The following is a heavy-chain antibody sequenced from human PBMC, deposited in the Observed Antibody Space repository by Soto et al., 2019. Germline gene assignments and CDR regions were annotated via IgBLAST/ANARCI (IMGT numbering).Heavy chain of an antibody. CDR3: ARGRFDYIWGSPAPYLDY. D-gene: IGHD3-16*01. CDR2: IYNSVTI. CDR1: GDSISTYY. J-gene: IGHJ4*02. V-gene: IGHV4-59*01. Sequence: QVQLQESGPGLVKPSETLSITCTVSGDSISTYYWTWIRQPPGKGLEWIGYIYNSVTIKYNPSLKGRVTMSGDTSKNQFSLKLSFVTAADTAVYYCARGRFDYIWGSPAPYLDYWGQGALVTVSS.